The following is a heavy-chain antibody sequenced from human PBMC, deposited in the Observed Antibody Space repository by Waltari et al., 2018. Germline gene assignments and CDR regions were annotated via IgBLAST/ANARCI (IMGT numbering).Heavy chain of an antibody. Sequence: QVQLVQSGAEVKKPGASVKVSCKASGYSFNDYYIYWVRQAPGQGLDWMGRINPNNGDPAYAQRFQGSVTMTRDTSISTAYMELSSLTSDDTAVYYCATTGDLYYENSRYGLLGYWGQGTRVTVSS. CDR2: INPNNGDP. CDR1: GYSFNDYY. V-gene: IGHV1-2*06. CDR3: ATTGDLYYENSRYGLLGY. J-gene: IGHJ4*02. D-gene: IGHD3-22*01.